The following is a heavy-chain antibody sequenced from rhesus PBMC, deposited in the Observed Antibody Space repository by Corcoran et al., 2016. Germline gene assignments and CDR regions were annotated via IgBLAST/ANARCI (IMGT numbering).Heavy chain of an antibody. J-gene: IGHJ4*01. D-gene: IGHD6-25*01. Sequence: EVQLVQSGAEVKTPGAAVRISCKASGYTFTDYYLHWVRQAPGKGLEWMGRVDPEDGEAIHAPKCQDRVTITADTSTDTAYMELSSLRSADTAVYYCATDPGAAADYWGQGVLVTVSS. V-gene: IGHV1-111*02. CDR2: VDPEDGEA. CDR3: ATDPGAAADY. CDR1: GYTFTDYY.